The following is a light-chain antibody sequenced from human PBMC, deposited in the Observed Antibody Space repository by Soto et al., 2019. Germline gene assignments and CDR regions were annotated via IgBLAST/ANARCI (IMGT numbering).Light chain of an antibody. CDR2: EVS. CDR3: SSYTTSYFYV. Sequence: QSALTQPAAVSGSPGQSITISCTGTSSDIGGYNYVSWYQQHPGKAPKFLIYEVSNRPSGVSNRFSASKSAFTASLTISGLQTEDEADYYCSSYTTSYFYVFGPGTKLTVL. V-gene: IGLV2-14*01. CDR1: SSDIGGYNY. J-gene: IGLJ1*01.